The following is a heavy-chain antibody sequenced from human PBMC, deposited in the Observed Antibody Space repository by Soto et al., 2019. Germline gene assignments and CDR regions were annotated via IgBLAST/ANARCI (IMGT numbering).Heavy chain of an antibody. D-gene: IGHD3-9*01. Sequence: TLSLTCNVSGGSVAGVYWSCIRQPPGKGLEWIGYIFHSGSSNYNPSLKSRVTMTRDTSISTANMELTSLTSDDTAVYYCARDYNILTGSLWAWGQGTLVTVSS. CDR2: IFHSGSS. CDR1: GGSVAGVY. J-gene: IGHJ4*02. V-gene: IGHV4-4*08. CDR3: ARDYNILTGSLWA.